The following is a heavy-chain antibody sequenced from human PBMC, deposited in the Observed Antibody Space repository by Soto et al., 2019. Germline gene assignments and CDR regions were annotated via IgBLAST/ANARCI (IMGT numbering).Heavy chain of an antibody. V-gene: IGHV1-46*01. CDR1: GDTFTDYY. CDR3: ARGGHVVVVTAALDY. Sequence: QVQLVQSGAEVKKPGASVKVSCKASGDTFTDYYIHWVRQAPGQGLEWMGTVNPSGGHTTYAQHFLGRMTMTRDTSNSTLYMGLTSLTSEDTAIYYCARGGHVVVVTAALDYWGQGTLVTVSS. J-gene: IGHJ4*02. D-gene: IGHD2-21*02. CDR2: VNPSGGHT.